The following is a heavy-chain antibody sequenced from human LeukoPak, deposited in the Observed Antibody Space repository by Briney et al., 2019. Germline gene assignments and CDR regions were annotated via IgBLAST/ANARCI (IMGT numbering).Heavy chain of an antibody. CDR2: IYHSGST. J-gene: IGHJ4*02. Sequence: PSETLSLTCTVSGGSISSGGYSWSWIRQPPGKGLEWIGYIYHSGSTYYNPSLKSRVTISVDRSKNQFSLKLSSVTAADTAVYYCARTAMAHFDYWGQGTLVTVSS. CDR1: GGSISSGGYS. V-gene: IGHV4-30-2*01. D-gene: IGHD5-18*01. CDR3: ARTAMAHFDY.